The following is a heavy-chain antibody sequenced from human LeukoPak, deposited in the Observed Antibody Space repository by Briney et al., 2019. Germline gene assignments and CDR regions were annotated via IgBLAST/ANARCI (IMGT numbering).Heavy chain of an antibody. CDR3: ARETLYSSLFDY. CDR1: GGSFSGYY. V-gene: IGHV4-34*01. Sequence: SETLSLTCAVYGGSFSGYYWSWIRQPPGKGLEWIGEINHSESTNYNPSLKSRVTISVDTSKNQFSLKLSSVTAADTAVYYCARETLYSSLFDYWGQGTLVTVSS. J-gene: IGHJ4*02. D-gene: IGHD6-19*01. CDR2: INHSEST.